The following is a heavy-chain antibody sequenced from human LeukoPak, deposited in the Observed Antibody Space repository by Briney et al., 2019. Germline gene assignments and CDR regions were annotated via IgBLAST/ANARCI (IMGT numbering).Heavy chain of an antibody. J-gene: IGHJ1*01. V-gene: IGHV1-46*01. CDR1: GYTFTSYY. D-gene: IGHD6-13*01. CDR3: ARDAPCIAAAGTVCLEH. CDR2: INPSGGRA. Sequence: ASVKVSCKASGYTFTSYYMHWVRQAPGQGLEWMGIINPSGGRANYAQKFQGRVTITADESTSTAYMELSSLRSEDTAVYYCARDAPCIAAAGTVCLEHWGQGTLVTVSS.